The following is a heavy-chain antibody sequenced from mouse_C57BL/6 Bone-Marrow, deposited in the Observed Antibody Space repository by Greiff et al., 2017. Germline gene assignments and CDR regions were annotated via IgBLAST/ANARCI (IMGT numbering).Heavy chain of an antibody. J-gene: IGHJ2*01. D-gene: IGHD1-1*01. CDR2: IYPGDGDT. CDR3: ARSSYYYGSSYVTYFDY. Sequence: QVQLQQSGPELVKPGASVTISCKASGYAFSSSWMNWVKQRPGKGLEWIGRIYPGDGDTNYNGKFKGKATLTADKSSSTAYMQLSSLTSEDSAVYFCARSSYYYGSSYVTYFDYWGQGTTHTVSS. V-gene: IGHV1-82*01. CDR1: GYAFSSSW.